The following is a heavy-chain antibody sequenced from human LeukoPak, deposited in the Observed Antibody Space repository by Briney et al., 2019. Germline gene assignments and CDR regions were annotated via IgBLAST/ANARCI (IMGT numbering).Heavy chain of an antibody. J-gene: IGHJ2*01. V-gene: IGHV1-18*01. D-gene: IGHD4-17*01. CDR3: ARGYTATGNWYFDV. CDR1: GYTFTNYG. Sequence: VKVSCKASGYTFTNYGITWVRQAPGQGLEWMGWISAHNGNTNYAQNLQGRVTMTTDTSTRTAYMELRSLRSDDTALYYCARGYTATGNWYFDVWGRGTLVSVSS. CDR2: ISAHNGNT.